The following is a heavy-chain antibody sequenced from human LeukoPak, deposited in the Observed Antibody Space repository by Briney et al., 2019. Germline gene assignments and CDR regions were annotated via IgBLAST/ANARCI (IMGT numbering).Heavy chain of an antibody. Sequence: GGSLRLSCAASGFTFGNYWMNWVRQAPGKGLEWVANIKQDDSEKYYVASVKGRFTISRDNAENTLYLQMNSLRAEDTAVYYCARVIVFMSTGPHLDYWGQGTLAIVSS. D-gene: IGHD3-16*01. CDR1: GFTFGNYW. CDR2: IKQDDSEK. CDR3: ARVIVFMSTGPHLDY. J-gene: IGHJ4*02. V-gene: IGHV3-7*01.